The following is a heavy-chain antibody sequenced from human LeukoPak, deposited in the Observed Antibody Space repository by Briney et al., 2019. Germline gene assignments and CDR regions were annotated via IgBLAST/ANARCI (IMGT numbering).Heavy chain of an antibody. V-gene: IGHV1-18*01. D-gene: IGHD3-3*01. Sequence: GESLKISCKGSGYTFTSYGISWVRQAPGQGLEWMGWISAYNGNTNYAQKLQGRVTMTTDTSTSTAYMELRSLRSDDTAVYYCARDAGLRFLEWSLPWVYYYGMDVWGQGTTVTVSS. J-gene: IGHJ6*02. CDR1: GYTFTSYG. CDR2: ISAYNGNT. CDR3: ARDAGLRFLEWSLPWVYYYGMDV.